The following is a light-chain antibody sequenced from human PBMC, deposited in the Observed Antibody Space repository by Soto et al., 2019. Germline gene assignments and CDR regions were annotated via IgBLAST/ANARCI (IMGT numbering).Light chain of an antibody. CDR2: DAS. Sequence: EIVLTQSPATLSLSPGERATLSCRASQSISSHLVWYQQKLGQAPRLLMYDASNRATGIPARFSGSGSGTDFTLTINSLEPEDFAVYYCQRRSNWPLTFGGGTKVEIK. V-gene: IGKV3-11*01. CDR1: QSISSH. CDR3: QRRSNWPLT. J-gene: IGKJ4*01.